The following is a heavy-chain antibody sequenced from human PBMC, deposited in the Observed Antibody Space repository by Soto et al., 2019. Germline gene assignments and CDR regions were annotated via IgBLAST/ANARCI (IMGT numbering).Heavy chain of an antibody. J-gene: IGHJ6*02. CDR3: ARDLAAGAYYYYGMDV. V-gene: IGHV3-33*01. CDR2: IWYDGSNK. Sequence: GSLRLSCAASGFTFSIYGMHWVRQAPGKGLEWVAVIWYDGSNKYYADSVKGRFTISRDNSKNTLYLQMNSLRAEDTAVYYCARDLAAGAYYYYGMDVWGQGTTVTVSS. CDR1: GFTFSIYG. D-gene: IGHD6-13*01.